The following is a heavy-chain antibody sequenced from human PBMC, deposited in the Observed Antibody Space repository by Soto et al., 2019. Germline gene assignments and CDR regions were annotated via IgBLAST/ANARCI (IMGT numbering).Heavy chain of an antibody. CDR2: IIPNSGGT. Sequence: ASVKVSCKASGGTFSSYAISWVRQAPGQGLEWMGGIIPNSGGTNYAQKFQGWVTMTRDTSISTAYMELSRLRSDDTAVYYCARDRNSGYSYGSYYYYGMDVWGQGTTVTVSS. D-gene: IGHD5-18*01. CDR1: GGTFSSYA. CDR3: ARDRNSGYSYGSYYYYGMDV. V-gene: IGHV1-2*04. J-gene: IGHJ6*02.